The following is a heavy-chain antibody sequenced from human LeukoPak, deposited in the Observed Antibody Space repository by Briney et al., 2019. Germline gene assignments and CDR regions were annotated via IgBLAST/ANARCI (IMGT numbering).Heavy chain of an antibody. CDR3: AGGSNYYGSGSDNNFDY. J-gene: IGHJ4*02. D-gene: IGHD3-10*01. CDR2: INHSVST. V-gene: IGHV4-34*01. CDR1: GGSFSGYY. Sequence: SESLSLTCAVYGGSFSGYYWSWIRQPPGKRLEWIGEINHSVSTNYNPSLKSRVTISVDTSKNQFSLKLSSVTAADTAVYYCAGGSNYYGSGSDNNFDYWGQGTLVTVSS.